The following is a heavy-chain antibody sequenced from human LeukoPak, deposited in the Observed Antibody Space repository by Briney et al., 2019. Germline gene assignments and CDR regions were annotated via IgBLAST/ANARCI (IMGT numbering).Heavy chain of an antibody. CDR2: ISWNSGSI. J-gene: IGHJ4*02. D-gene: IGHD3-22*01. CDR3: AKGDYYDSSGTSALDY. Sequence: GRSLRLSCAASGFTFDDYAMHWVRQAPGKGLEWVSGISWNSGSIAYADSVKGRFTISRDNAKNSLYLQMNSLGAEDMALYYCAKGDYYDSSGTSALDYWGQGTLVTVSS. V-gene: IGHV3-9*03. CDR1: GFTFDDYA.